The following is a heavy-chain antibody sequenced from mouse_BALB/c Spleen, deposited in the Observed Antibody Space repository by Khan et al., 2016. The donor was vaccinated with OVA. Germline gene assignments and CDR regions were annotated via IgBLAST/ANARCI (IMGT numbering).Heavy chain of an antibody. CDR2: IWGDGST. Sequence: VELVESGPDLVAPSQSLSITCTVSGFSLTSYGVNWVRQPPGKGLEWLGVIWGDGSTNYHSALRSRLSISKDNSKSQVFLKLNSLQTDDTATYYCAKWGDSYYAMDYWGQGTSVTVSS. CDR1: GFSLTSYG. D-gene: IGHD2-13*01. V-gene: IGHV2-3*01. CDR3: AKWGDSYYAMDY. J-gene: IGHJ4*01.